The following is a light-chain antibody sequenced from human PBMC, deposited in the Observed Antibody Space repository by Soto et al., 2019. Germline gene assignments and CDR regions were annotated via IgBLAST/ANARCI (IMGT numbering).Light chain of an antibody. V-gene: IGLV2-14*03. Sequence: QSALTQPASVSGSPGQSITISCTGTSSDIGAYNYVSWYQRHPGKAPKLIIYAVSHRPSGVSNRFSGSKSDNTASLTISGLQAEDEADYYCSSYTTSTTYVFGTETKLTVL. CDR1: SSDIGAYNY. CDR3: SSYTTSTTYV. CDR2: AVS. J-gene: IGLJ1*01.